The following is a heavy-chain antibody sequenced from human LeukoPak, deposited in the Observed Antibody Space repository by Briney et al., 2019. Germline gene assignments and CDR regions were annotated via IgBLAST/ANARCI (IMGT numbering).Heavy chain of an antibody. CDR1: GYTFTGYY. D-gene: IGHD3-9*01. J-gene: IGHJ4*02. V-gene: IGHV1-8*02. CDR3: ARSANYDILTGDFDY. Sequence: ASVKVSCKASGYTFTGYYMHWVRQATGQGLEWMGWMNPNSGNTGYAQKFQGRVTMTRNTSISTAYMELSSLRSEDTAVYYCARSANYDILTGDFDYWGQGTLVTVSS. CDR2: MNPNSGNT.